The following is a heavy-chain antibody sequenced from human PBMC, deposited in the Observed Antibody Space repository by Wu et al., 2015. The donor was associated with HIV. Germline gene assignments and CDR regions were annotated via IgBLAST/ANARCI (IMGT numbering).Heavy chain of an antibody. J-gene: IGHJ3*02. CDR2: VDPENGQT. V-gene: IGHV1-69-2*01. D-gene: IGHD6-19*01. CDR3: ARGDGGFYSSGWYGVAFET. Sequence: VQLVQSGPDVKAPGTSMKVSCRTSGFAFINYYISWVQQAPGKGLKWMGFVDPENGQTMYAEKFRRRVTITADRSTDTAYMELTRLTPEDTATYYCARGDGGFYSSGWYGVAFETWGQGTKVTVS. CDR1: GFAFINYY.